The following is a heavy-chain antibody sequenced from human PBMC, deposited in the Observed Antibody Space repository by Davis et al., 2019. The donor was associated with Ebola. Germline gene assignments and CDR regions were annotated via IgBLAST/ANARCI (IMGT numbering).Heavy chain of an antibody. V-gene: IGHV1-69*02. Sequence: SVKVSCKASGGTFSSYTISWVRQAPGQGLEWMGRIIPILGIANYAQKFQGRVTITADKSTSTAYMELSSLRSEDTAVYYCARGYGGNFYYYYGMDVWGRGTTVTVSS. J-gene: IGHJ6*04. D-gene: IGHD4-23*01. CDR2: IIPILGIA. CDR1: GGTFSSYT. CDR3: ARGYGGNFYYYYGMDV.